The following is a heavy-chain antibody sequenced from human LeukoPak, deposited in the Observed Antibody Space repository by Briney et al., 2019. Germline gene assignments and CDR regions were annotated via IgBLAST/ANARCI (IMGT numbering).Heavy chain of an antibody. CDR1: GGSISSSSYY. Sequence: SETLSLTCTVSGGSISSSSYYWGWIRQPPGKGLAWIGSIYYSGSTYYNPSLKSRVTISVDTSKNQFSLKLSSVTAADTAVYYCARYQPHVTEAFDIWGQGTMVTVSS. CDR3: ARYQPHVTEAFDI. CDR2: IYYSGST. J-gene: IGHJ3*02. D-gene: IGHD3-10*02. V-gene: IGHV4-39*07.